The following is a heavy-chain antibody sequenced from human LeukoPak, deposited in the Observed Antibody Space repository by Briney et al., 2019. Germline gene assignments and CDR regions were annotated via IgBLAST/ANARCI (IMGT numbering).Heavy chain of an antibody. D-gene: IGHD1-26*01. CDR1: GFTFSSYA. Sequence: PGGSLRLSCAASGFTFSSYAMSWVRQAPGKGLEWVSSISSSSSYIYYADSVKGRFTISRDNAKNSLYLQMNSLRAEDTAVYYCARDRWSYDDYWGQGTLVTVSS. CDR3: ARDRWSYDDY. V-gene: IGHV3-21*01. J-gene: IGHJ4*01. CDR2: ISSSSSYI.